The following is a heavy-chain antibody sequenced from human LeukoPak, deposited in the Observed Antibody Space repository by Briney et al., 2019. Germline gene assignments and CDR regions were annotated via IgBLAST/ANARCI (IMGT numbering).Heavy chain of an antibody. CDR2: INTEGTST. V-gene: IGHV3-74*01. J-gene: IGHJ4*02. D-gene: IGHD3-9*01. CDR3: ARDFDRYYFDY. Sequence: GGSLRLSCAASGFTFSSYSMNWVRQAPGKGLEWVSRINTEGTSTSYADSVKGRFTISRDNAKNTLYLQMNSLRADDTAVYYCARDFDRYYFDYWGQGSLVTVSS. CDR1: GFTFSSYS.